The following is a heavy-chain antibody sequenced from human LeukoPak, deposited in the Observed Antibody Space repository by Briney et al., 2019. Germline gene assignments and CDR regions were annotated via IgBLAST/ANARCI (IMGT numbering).Heavy chain of an antibody. J-gene: IGHJ5*02. CDR1: GYTFTSYG. Sequence: ASVKVSCKASGYTFTSYGISWVRQAPGQGLEWMGWISAYNGNTNYAQKLQGRVTMTTDTSTSTAYMELRSLRSDDTAVYYCARDLRYDFWSGYPNWFGPWGQGTLVTVSS. CDR3: ARDLRYDFWSGYPNWFGP. V-gene: IGHV1-18*01. CDR2: ISAYNGNT. D-gene: IGHD3-3*01.